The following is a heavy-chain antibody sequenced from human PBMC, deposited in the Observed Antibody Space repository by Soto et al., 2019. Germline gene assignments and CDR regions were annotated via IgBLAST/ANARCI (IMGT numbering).Heavy chain of an antibody. Sequence: GGSLILSCVASGFPFDPYVIAWVRQAPGKGLEWVAAIRSNTAVTHYAESMRYRFTISRVNSANTIFLHMNSLRVEDSAVYFCAKASDGGWPYYFDSWGQGALVTVSS. J-gene: IGHJ4*02. D-gene: IGHD2-15*01. CDR2: IRSNTAVT. CDR1: GFPFDPYV. V-gene: IGHV3-23*01. CDR3: AKASDGGWPYYFDS.